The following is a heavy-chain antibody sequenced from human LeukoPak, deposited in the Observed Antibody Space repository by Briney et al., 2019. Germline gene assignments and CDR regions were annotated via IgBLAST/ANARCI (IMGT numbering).Heavy chain of an antibody. Sequence: ASVKVSCKAFGYTFTSYGITWVRQAPGRGLEWMGWISGYNGNTNYAQELQGRVTMTTDTSTSTAYMELRSLRSDDTAVYYCARVVVVPAAMLGYYYYYGMDVWGKGTTVTVSS. CDR1: GYTFTSYG. D-gene: IGHD2-2*01. J-gene: IGHJ6*04. V-gene: IGHV1-18*04. CDR3: ARVVVVPAAMLGYYYYYGMDV. CDR2: ISGYNGNT.